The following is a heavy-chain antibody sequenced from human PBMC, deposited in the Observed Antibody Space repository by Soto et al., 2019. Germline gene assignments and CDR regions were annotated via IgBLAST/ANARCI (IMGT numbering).Heavy chain of an antibody. CDR2: TYYRSKWYN. CDR3: ARDKHDYFNRGIGFDT. J-gene: IGHJ5*02. Sequence: PSQTLSLTCVISGDSVSSNGAAWNWIRQSPSRGLEWLGRTYYRSKWYNDYAVSVKSRININPDTSKSQFSLQLNSVTPEDTAVYYCARDKHDYFNRGIGFDTWGKGILVTVSS. V-gene: IGHV6-1*01. D-gene: IGHD4-17*01. CDR1: GDSVSSNGAA.